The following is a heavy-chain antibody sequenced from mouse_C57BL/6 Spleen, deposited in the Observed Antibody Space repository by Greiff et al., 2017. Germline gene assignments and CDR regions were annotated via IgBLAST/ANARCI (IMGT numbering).Heavy chain of an antibody. CDR3: AREATVDWYFDV. CDR1: GYSITSGYY. V-gene: IGHV3-6*01. J-gene: IGHJ1*03. D-gene: IGHD1-1*01. CDR2: ISYDGSN. Sequence: VQLKESGPGLVKPSQSLSLTCSVTGYSITSGYYWNWIRQFPGNKLEWMGYISYDGSNNYNPSLKNRISITRDTSKNQFFLKLNSVTTEDTATYYCAREATVDWYFDVWGTGTTVTVPS.